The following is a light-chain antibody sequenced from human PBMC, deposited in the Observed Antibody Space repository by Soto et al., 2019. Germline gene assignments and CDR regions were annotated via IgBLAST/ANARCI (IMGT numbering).Light chain of an antibody. CDR1: NYNIGRNY. Sequence: QSVLTQPHSASGTPGQRVTTSCSGNNYNIGRNYVFWYQQLPGAAPKLLIYRDDQRPSGVHDRFSASKSGTSASLAISGLRYEDEVIYYCAAWDDSLGGSWVFGGWTKVTVL. CDR3: AAWDDSLGGSWV. V-gene: IGLV1-47*01. J-gene: IGLJ3*02. CDR2: RDD.